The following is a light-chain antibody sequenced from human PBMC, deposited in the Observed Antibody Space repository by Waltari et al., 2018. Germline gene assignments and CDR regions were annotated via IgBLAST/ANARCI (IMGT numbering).Light chain of an antibody. CDR1: QSVSKY. V-gene: IGKV3-20*01. Sequence: EIVLTQSPGTLSLSPGDRAILSCRARQSVSKYLAWYQQKPGQAPRLLSYGASSRATGIPDRFSGSGSGTDFSLTISRLEPEDFAVYYCQQYVSLPATFGQGTKVEIE. CDR3: QQYVSLPAT. CDR2: GAS. J-gene: IGKJ1*01.